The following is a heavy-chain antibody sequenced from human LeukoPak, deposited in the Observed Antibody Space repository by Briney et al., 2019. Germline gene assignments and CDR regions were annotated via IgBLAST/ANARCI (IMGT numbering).Heavy chain of an antibody. J-gene: IGHJ4*02. V-gene: IGHV3-23*01. CDR3: ARRSMTGTYYFDY. Sequence: GGSLRLSCAASEFTFNNYAMSWVRQAPGKGLEWVSSLSANGANTYSADSVKGRFIISRDNSKNTLYLQVNSLRPEDTAVYHCARRSMTGTYYFDYWGQGTLVTVSS. CDR2: LSANGANT. CDR1: EFTFNNYA. D-gene: IGHD1-1*01.